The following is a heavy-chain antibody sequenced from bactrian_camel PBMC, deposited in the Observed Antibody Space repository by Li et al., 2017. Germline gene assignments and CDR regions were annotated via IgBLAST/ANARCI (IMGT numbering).Heavy chain of an antibody. J-gene: IGHJ4*01. V-gene: IGHV3-2*01. CDR1: GFAFDTYY. D-gene: IGHD7*01. CDR3: ATGGRENWRY. Sequence: HVQLVESGGGLVQPGGSLRLSCAASGFAFDTYYMNWVRQAPGKGLEWVGEIGSFGKNSWYTDSVKGRFTISKNKPTNTLSLQMNSLSTEDTAVYYCATGGRENWRYSGRGTQVTVS. CDR2: IGSFGKNS.